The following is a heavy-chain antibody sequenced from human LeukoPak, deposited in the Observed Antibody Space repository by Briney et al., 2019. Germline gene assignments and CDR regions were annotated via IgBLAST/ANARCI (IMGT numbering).Heavy chain of an antibody. CDR2: IYDSGST. J-gene: IGHJ3*02. D-gene: IGHD2-15*01. V-gene: IGHV4-30-4*08. CDR3: ASDCSGGSCYGAFDI. Sequence: TSETLSLTCTVSGGSISSSSYYWGWIRQPPGKGLEWIGYIYDSGSTYYNPSLKSRITISVDTSENRFSLKLSSVTATDTAVYYCASDCSGGSCYGAFDIWGQGTMVTVSS. CDR1: GGSISSSSYY.